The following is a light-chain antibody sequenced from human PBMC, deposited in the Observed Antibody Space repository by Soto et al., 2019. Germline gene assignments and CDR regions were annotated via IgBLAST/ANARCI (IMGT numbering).Light chain of an antibody. CDR3: AAWDDSLNGVV. CDR2: SNN. V-gene: IGLV1-44*01. J-gene: IGLJ2*01. Sequence: QSVLTQPPSASGTPGKRVTISCSGSSSNIGSNTVNWYQQLPGTAPKLLIYSNNQRPSGVPDRFSGSKSGTSASLAISGPQSEDEADYYCAAWDDSLNGVVFGGGTKLTVL. CDR1: SSNIGSNT.